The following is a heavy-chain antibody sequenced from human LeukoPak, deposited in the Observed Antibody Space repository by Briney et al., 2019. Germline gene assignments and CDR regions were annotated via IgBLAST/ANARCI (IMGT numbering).Heavy chain of an antibody. CDR3: ARQLGPLHYFDC. CDR1: GDSVSGVY. V-gene: IGHV4-59*08. J-gene: IGHJ4*02. Sequence: SETLSLTCTVSGDSVSGVYWSWIRQPPGKGLEWIGYVYYSGDTNYNPSLKSRVTMSLDTSKNQFSLKLSSVTAADTAVYYCARQLGPLHYFDCWGQGTLVTVSS. CDR2: VYYSGDT.